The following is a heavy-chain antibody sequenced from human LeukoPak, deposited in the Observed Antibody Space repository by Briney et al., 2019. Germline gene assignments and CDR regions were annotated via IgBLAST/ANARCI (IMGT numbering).Heavy chain of an antibody. CDR1: GGSISSYY. Sequence: SETLSLTCTVSGGSISSYYWSWIRQPPGKGLEWIGYIYYSGSTNYNPSLKSRVTISVDTSKNQFSLKLRSVTAADTAVYYCAKISPGSVDYWGQGTLVTVSS. CDR2: IYYSGST. J-gene: IGHJ4*02. D-gene: IGHD2/OR15-2a*01. CDR3: AKISPGSVDY. V-gene: IGHV4-59*01.